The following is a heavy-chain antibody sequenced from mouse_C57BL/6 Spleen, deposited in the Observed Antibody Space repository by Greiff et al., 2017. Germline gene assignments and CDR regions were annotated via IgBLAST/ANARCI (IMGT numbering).Heavy chain of an antibody. CDR1: GYTFTSYW. V-gene: IGHV1-55*01. D-gene: IGHD1-1*01. J-gene: IGHJ4*01. CDR2: IYPGSGST. CDR3: EREEATVVAPYAMDY. Sequence: QVQLQQPGAELVKPGASVKMSCTASGYTFTSYWITWVKQRPGQGLEWIGDIYPGSGSTNYNEKFKSKATLTVDTSSSTAYMQHSSLTSEDSAVYYCEREEATVVAPYAMDYWGQGTSVTVSS.